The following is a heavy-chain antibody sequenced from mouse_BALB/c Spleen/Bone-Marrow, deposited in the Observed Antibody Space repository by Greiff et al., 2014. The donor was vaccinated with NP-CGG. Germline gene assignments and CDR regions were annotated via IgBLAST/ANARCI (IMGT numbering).Heavy chain of an antibody. J-gene: IGHJ4*01. CDR1: GFTFSDYY. CDR2: ISDGGGYT. Sequence: DVMLVESGGGLVKPGGSLKLPCAASGFTFSDYYMDWVPQTPERRLEWVATISDGGGYTDYQGNVKGRFTIARDNAKNNLYMQMSSMKSEDTAMYYCARYYRPYAVDYWGQGTPVTVSS. V-gene: IGHV5-4*02. CDR3: ARYYRPYAVDY. D-gene: IGHD2-14*01.